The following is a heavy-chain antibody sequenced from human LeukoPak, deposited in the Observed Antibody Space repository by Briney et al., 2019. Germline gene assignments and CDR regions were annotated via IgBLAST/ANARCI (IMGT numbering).Heavy chain of an antibody. Sequence: PSETLSLTCAVYGGSFSGYYWSWIRQPPGKGLEWIGEINHSGSTNYNPSLKSRVTISVDTSKNQFSLKLSSVTAADTAVYYCARLHSIAAAGTPPWGQGTLVTVSS. J-gene: IGHJ5*02. V-gene: IGHV4-34*01. CDR2: INHSGST. CDR1: GGSFSGYY. CDR3: ARLHSIAAAGTPP. D-gene: IGHD6-13*01.